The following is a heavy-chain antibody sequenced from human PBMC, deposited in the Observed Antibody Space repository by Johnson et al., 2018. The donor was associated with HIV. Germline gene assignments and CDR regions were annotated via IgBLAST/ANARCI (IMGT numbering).Heavy chain of an antibody. CDR2: IYSVGRT. CDR3: VRDIAGGGGAAFGG. CDR1: GITVNSNY. D-gene: IGHD1-26*01. J-gene: IGHJ3*01. Sequence: EQLVESGGGLVQPGGSLRLSCVVSGITVNSNYMNWVRQAPGKGLEWVSLIYSVGRTSYADSVKGRFTISRDNSNNTLHLQMNSLRPEDTAVYYWVRDIAGGGGAAFGGWGQGRVVTASS. V-gene: IGHV3-66*01.